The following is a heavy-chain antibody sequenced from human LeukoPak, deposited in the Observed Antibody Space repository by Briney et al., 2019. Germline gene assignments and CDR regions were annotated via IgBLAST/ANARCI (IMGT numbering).Heavy chain of an antibody. V-gene: IGHV3-48*03. Sequence: GGSLRLSCAASGFIFSSYEMNWVRQAPGKGLEWVSYISRSGSTIDYADSVKGRFTTSRDNAKNSLYLQMNSLRAEDTAVYYCARGYYYGSGSYSFVGIWGQGTLVTVSS. J-gene: IGHJ4*02. CDR2: ISRSGSTI. CDR1: GFIFSSYE. CDR3: ARGYYYGSGSYSFVGI. D-gene: IGHD3-10*01.